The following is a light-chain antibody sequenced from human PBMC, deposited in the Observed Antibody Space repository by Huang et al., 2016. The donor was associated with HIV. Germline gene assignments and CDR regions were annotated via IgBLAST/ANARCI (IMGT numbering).Light chain of an antibody. V-gene: IGKV1-9*01. J-gene: IGKJ3*01. CDR1: QDISSN. CDR3: QHLNDTFT. Sequence: IQLTQSPSSLSASIGDRGTITCRASQDISSNLAWYQQKPGKAPKLLSYTASTLQRGVPARFSGNGSGTDFTLTISSLQPGDFATYYCQHLNDTFTFGPGTKVDIK. CDR2: TAS.